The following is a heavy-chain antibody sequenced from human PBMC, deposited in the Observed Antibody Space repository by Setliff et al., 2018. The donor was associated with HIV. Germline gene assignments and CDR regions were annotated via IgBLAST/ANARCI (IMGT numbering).Heavy chain of an antibody. J-gene: IGHJ4*02. CDR1: DDSISSNY. D-gene: IGHD2-2*01. CDR3: ARDRMPMASWVPDK. CDR2: IYTGGRT. Sequence: PSETLSLTCTVSDDSISSNYWSWIRQSAGTGLEGVGRIYTGGRTNYNPSLKGRVTMSVDTSKNQFSLNLSTVTAADTAVYYCARDRMPMASWVPDKWGQGTLVTVSS. V-gene: IGHV4-4*07.